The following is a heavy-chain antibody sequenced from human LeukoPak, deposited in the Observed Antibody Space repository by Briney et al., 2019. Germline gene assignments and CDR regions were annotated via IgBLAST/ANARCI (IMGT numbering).Heavy chain of an antibody. CDR2: ISYDGSNK. D-gene: IGHD3-10*01. V-gene: IGHV3-30*03. Sequence: GGSLRLSCAASGFTFSSYGMHWVRQAPGKGLEWVAVISYDGSNKYYADSVKGRFTISRDNSKNTLYLQMNSLRAEDTAVYYCARAITMPTSFDYWGQGTLVTVSS. CDR1: GFTFSSYG. CDR3: ARAITMPTSFDY. J-gene: IGHJ4*02.